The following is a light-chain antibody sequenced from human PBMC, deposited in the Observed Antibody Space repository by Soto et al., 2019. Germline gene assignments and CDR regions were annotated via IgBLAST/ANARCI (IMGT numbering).Light chain of an antibody. Sequence: QSALTQPASVSGSPGQSITSFCTGTSSDVGGYDYVSWYQQHPGKAPKLMIYEVTYRPSGVSNRVSGSKSDNTASLTISGLQAEDEADYYCSSFTINHGLVFGTGTKVTVL. CDR2: EVT. CDR1: SSDVGGYDY. J-gene: IGLJ1*01. V-gene: IGLV2-14*01. CDR3: SSFTINHGLV.